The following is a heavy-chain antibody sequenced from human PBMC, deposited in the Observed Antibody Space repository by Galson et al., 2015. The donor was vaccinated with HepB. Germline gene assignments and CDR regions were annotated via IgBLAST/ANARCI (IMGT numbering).Heavy chain of an antibody. CDR3: ASSLFSVTVRDGIAAEAFDDY. CDR1: GFTFSSHW. Sequence: SLRLSCAASGFTFSSHWMTWVRQAPGKGLEWVADIKQDGSEEYYVDSVKGRFTIFRDNAKNSLYLQMNSLRAEDTAVYYCASSLFSVTVRDGIAAEAFDDYWGQGTLVTVSS. D-gene: IGHD6-13*01. J-gene: IGHJ4*02. CDR2: IKQDGSEE. V-gene: IGHV3-7*03.